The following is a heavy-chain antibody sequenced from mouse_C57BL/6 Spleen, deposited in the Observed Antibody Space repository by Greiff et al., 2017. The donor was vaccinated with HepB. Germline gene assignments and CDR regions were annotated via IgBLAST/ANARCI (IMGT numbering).Heavy chain of an antibody. D-gene: IGHD3-1*01. CDR2: ISSGGDYI. V-gene: IGHV5-9-1*02. Sequence: EVKLLESGAGLVKPGGSLKLSCAASGFTFSSYAMSWVRQTPEKSLEWVAYISSGGDYIYYADTVKGRFTISRDNARNTLYLQMSSLKSEDTAMYYCTRGATFDYWGQGTTLTVSS. CDR1: GFTFSSYA. J-gene: IGHJ2*01. CDR3: TRGATFDY.